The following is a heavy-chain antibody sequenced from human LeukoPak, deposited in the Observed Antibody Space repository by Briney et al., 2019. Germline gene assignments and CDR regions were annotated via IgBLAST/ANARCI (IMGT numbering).Heavy chain of an antibody. CDR2: ISGSGGST. V-gene: IGHV3-23*01. CDR3: AKDIRAIAVAGGFDY. CDR1: GFTLSSYG. Sequence: QPGGTLRLSCAASGFTLSSYGMNWVRQAPGKGLEWVSGISGSGGSTYYADSVKGRFTISRDNSKNTLYLQMNSLRAEDTALYYCAKDIRAIAVAGGFDYWGQGTLVTVSS. D-gene: IGHD6-19*01. J-gene: IGHJ4*02.